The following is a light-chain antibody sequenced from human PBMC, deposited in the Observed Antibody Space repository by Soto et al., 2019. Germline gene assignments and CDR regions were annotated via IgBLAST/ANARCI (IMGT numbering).Light chain of an antibody. CDR3: CSYAGRPVV. V-gene: IGLV2-11*01. Sequence: QSALTQPRSVSGSPGQSVTISCTGTSSDVGGYNFVSWYQHHPGNAPKLMIYDVTKRPSGVPDRFSGSKSGDTASLTISGLQAEDEADYYCCSYAGRPVVFGGGTKVTVL. CDR2: DVT. J-gene: IGLJ2*01. CDR1: SSDVGGYNF.